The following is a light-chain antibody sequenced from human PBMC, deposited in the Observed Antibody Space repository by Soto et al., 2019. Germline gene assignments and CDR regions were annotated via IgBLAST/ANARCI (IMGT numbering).Light chain of an antibody. V-gene: IGLV2-14*01. CDR3: NSYTNRYTFV. J-gene: IGLJ1*01. Sequence: QPSSGPGSTGQAITISCNGTSSDVGGYNYVSWYQQHPGKAPKLMIYEVYKRPSEVSNRFSGSKSGNTASLTISGLQLEDEADYYCNSYTNRYTFVLGTGTKVTVL. CDR1: SSDVGGYNY. CDR2: EVY.